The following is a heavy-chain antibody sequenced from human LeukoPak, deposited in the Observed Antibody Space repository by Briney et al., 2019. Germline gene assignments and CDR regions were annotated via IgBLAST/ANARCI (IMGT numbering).Heavy chain of an antibody. CDR3: ARGYCSSGSCYTPDY. D-gene: IGHD2-15*01. V-gene: IGHV4-59*01. J-gene: IGHJ4*02. Sequence: SETLSLTCTVPGGSISGYYWSWLRQPPGKGLDWIAYIYYSGSANWNPSLKSRVTISLDTSKNQFSLKLSSVTAADTAVYYCARGYCSSGSCYTPDYWGQGALVTVSS. CDR1: GGSISGYY. CDR2: IYYSGSA.